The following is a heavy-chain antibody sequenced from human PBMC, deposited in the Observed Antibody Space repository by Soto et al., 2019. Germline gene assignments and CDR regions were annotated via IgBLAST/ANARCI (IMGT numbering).Heavy chain of an antibody. CDR1: GGSFSGYY. V-gene: IGHV4-34*01. D-gene: IGHD2-15*01. CDR3: ARKDIVVVVAAPGAFDI. Sequence: SSETLSLTCAVYGGSFSGYYWSWIRQPPGKGLEWIGEINHSGSTNYNPSLKSRVTISVDTSKNQFSLKLSSVTAADTAVYYCARKDIVVVVAAPGAFDIWGQGTMVTVSS. J-gene: IGHJ3*02. CDR2: INHSGST.